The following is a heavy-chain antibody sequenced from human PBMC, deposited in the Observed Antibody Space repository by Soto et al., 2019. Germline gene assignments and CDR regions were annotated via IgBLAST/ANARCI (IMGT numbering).Heavy chain of an antibody. J-gene: IGHJ3*02. CDR2: INPNGGST. CDR1: GYTFTTYY. CDR3: ARDPVPSDAGPVRYPADI. D-gene: IGHD2-2*02. Sequence: QVRLVQSGAEVKKPGASATVSCRASGYTFTTYYLHWVRQAPGQGLEWMGIINPNGGSTTYSQHFQGRITMTRDTSANTVYMELSGLTSEDTAVYFCARDPVPSDAGPVRYPADIWGQGTLVTISS. V-gene: IGHV1-46*01.